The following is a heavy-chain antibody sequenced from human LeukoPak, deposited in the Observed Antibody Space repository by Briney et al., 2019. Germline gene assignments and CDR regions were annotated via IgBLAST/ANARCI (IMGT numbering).Heavy chain of an antibody. D-gene: IGHD5-24*01. CDR2: VSYDGSNK. Sequence: GGSLRLSCVASGFTFSSYGMNWVRQAPGKGLEWVAIVSYDGSNKYYAESVRGRFTISRDNSKNTLYLEMNSLRGEDTAVYYRAKDRRDGYNTDAFDIWGQGTMVTVSS. V-gene: IGHV3-30*18. CDR1: GFTFSSYG. CDR3: AKDRRDGYNTDAFDI. J-gene: IGHJ3*02.